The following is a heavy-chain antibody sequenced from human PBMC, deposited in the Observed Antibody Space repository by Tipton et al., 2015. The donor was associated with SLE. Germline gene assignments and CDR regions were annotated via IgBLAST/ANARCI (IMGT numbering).Heavy chain of an antibody. CDR2: IYPADSDT. CDR1: EYSLTNYW. D-gene: IGHD5-18*01. Sequence: QLVQSGAEVKKPGEALQISCKGPEYSLTNYWIGWVRQLPGKGLEWMGVIYPADSDTRYSPSFQGHVTISADTSTDTAYLQWSSLKASHSGMYYCARRPSGYFPFETWGQGPLVTVSS. CDR3: ARRPSGYFPFET. J-gene: IGHJ5*02. V-gene: IGHV5-51*03.